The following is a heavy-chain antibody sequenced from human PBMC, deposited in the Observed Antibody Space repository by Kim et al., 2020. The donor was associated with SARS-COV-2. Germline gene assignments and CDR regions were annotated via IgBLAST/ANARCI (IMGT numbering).Heavy chain of an antibody. V-gene: IGHV3-23*01. D-gene: IGHD5-12*01. CDR1: GFTFSSYA. Sequence: GGSLRLSCAASGFTFSSYAMSWVRQAPGKGLEWVSAISGSGGSTYYADSVKGRFTISRDNSKNTLYLQMNSLRAEDTAVYYCARIVVVATIEYFDYWGQGTLVPLSS. CDR3: ARIVVVATIEYFDY. CDR2: ISGSGGST. J-gene: IGHJ4*02.